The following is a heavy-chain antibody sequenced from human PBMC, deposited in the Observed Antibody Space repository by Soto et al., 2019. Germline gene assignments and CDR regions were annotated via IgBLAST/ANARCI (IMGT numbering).Heavy chain of an antibody. CDR3: ARRYGYAFDI. D-gene: IGHD4-17*01. CDR2: IYYSGST. J-gene: IGHJ3*02. CDR1: GGSISSYY. V-gene: IGHV4-59*01. Sequence: QVQLQESGPRLVKPSETLSLTCTVSGGSISSYYWSWIRQPPGKGLEWIGYIYYSGSTNYNPSLKSRVTISVDTSKNQFSLKLSSVTAADTAVYYCARRYGYAFDIWGQGTMVTVSS.